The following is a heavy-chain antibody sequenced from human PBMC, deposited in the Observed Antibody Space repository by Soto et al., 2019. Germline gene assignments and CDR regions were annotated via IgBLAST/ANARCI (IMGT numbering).Heavy chain of an antibody. CDR2: IIPIFGTR. J-gene: IGHJ5*02. D-gene: IGHD1-26*01. CDR1: GGTFSNYA. CDR3: AKGGGRVGFFSNWFDP. V-gene: IGHV1-69*15. Sequence: QVQLVQSGAEVKKPGSSVKVSCKASGGTFSNYAITWVRQAPGQGLEWLGRIIPIFGTRDYAEKFQGRVTITADDSTPTAYMDLSSLSSDETAVYYCAKGGGRVGFFSNWFDPWGQVTLVTVSS.